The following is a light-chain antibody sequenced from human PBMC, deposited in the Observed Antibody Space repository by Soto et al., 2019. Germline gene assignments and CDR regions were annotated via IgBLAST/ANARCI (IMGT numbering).Light chain of an antibody. J-gene: IGKJ4*01. V-gene: IGKV1-27*01. CDR3: QKFSAVPT. CDR1: QAIYNY. CDR2: AAS. Sequence: DIQMNQSPSSLSASVGDRVTITCRASQAIYNYLAWYQQKPGKVPTILISAASTLQSGVPSRFSGSGSGTDFTLTISSLQPEDVATYYCQKFSAVPTFGGGTKVEI.